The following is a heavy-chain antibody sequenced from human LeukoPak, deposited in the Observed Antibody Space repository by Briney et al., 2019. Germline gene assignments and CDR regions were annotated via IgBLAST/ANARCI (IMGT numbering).Heavy chain of an antibody. J-gene: IGHJ4*02. CDR1: GFTFSSYG. Sequence: GGTLRLSCAASGFTFSSYGINWVRQAPGKGLEWVSAISGSGGSTYYADSVKGRFTISRDNSKNTLYLQMNSLRAEDTAVYYCAKVSFQWELYPFLDYWGQGTLVTVSS. D-gene: IGHD1-26*01. CDR3: AKVSFQWELYPFLDY. V-gene: IGHV3-23*01. CDR2: ISGSGGST.